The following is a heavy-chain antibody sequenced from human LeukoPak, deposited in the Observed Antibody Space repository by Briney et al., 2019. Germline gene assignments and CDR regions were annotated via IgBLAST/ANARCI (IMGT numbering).Heavy chain of an antibody. CDR2: IYYSGST. Sequence: PSETLSLTCTVSGGSISSGGYYWSWIRQHPGRGLEWIGYIYYSGSTYYNPSLKSRVTISVDTSKNQFSLKLSSVTAADTAVYYCARGTIYGDYPYFDYWGQGTLVTVSS. CDR3: ARGTIYGDYPYFDY. D-gene: IGHD4-17*01. J-gene: IGHJ4*02. V-gene: IGHV4-31*03. CDR1: GGSISSGGYY.